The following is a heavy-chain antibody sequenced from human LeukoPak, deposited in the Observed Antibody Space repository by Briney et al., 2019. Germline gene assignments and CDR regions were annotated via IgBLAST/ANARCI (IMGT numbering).Heavy chain of an antibody. CDR2: ISDSGSP. D-gene: IGHD3-16*01. CDR3: ARDWGGLDY. V-gene: IGHV4-31*03. J-gene: IGHJ4*02. Sequence: SQTLSLTCTVSGGSISSGGYYWAWIRQHPGKGLEWIGYISDSGSPYYNPSLKSRVTISADTSKNQFSLKLTSVTAADTAVYYCARDWGGLDYWGQGTPVTVSS. CDR1: GGSISSGGYY.